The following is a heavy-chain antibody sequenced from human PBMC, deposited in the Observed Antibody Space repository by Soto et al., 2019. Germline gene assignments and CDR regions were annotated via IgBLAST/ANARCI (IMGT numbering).Heavy chain of an antibody. CDR3: ARGGAELMVYAQTPRYFAY. CDR2: INHSGST. D-gene: IGHD2-8*01. V-gene: IGHV4-34*01. J-gene: IGHJ4*02. CDR1: GGSFSGYY. Sequence: SETLSLTCAVYGGSFSGYYWSWIRQPPGKGLEWIGEINHSGSTNYNPSLKSRVTISVDTSKNQFSLKLSSVTAADTAVYYCARGGAELMVYAQTPRYFAYWGKGNLVT.